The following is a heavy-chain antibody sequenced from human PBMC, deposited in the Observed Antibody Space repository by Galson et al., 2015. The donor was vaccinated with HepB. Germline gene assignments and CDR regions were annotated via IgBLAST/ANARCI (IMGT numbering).Heavy chain of an antibody. CDR3: ARDSLWFGELFSDAFDI. D-gene: IGHD3-10*01. CDR2: ISAYNGNT. CDR1: GYTFTSYG. J-gene: IGHJ3*02. Sequence: SVKVSCKASGYTFTSYGISWVRQAPGQGLEWMGWISAYNGNTNYAQKLQGRVTMTTDTSTSTAYMELRSLRSDDAAVYYCARDSLWFGELFSDAFDIWGQGTMVTVSS. V-gene: IGHV1-18*01.